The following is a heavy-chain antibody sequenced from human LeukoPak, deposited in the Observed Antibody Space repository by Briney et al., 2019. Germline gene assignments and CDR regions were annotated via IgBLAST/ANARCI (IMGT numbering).Heavy chain of an antibody. Sequence: SETLSLTCTVSGGSVTRGAYSWTWIRQPVGKGLEWIGRIYTSGDTKYNPSLKSRVTISVGASNNQFSLKLTSVTAADTAVYYCARQTWGNAFDIWGQGTMVTVSS. CDR1: GGSVTRGAYS. J-gene: IGHJ3*02. CDR2: IYTSGDT. CDR3: ARQTWGNAFDI. D-gene: IGHD3-16*01. V-gene: IGHV4-61*02.